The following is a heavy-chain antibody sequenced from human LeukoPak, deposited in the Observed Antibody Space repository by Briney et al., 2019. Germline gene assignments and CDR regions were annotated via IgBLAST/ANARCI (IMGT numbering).Heavy chain of an antibody. CDR2: IYTSGST. CDR1: GGSISSYY. D-gene: IGHD3-10*01. J-gene: IGHJ4*02. V-gene: IGHV4-4*07. Sequence: SETLSLTCTVSGGSISSYYWSWIRQPAGKGLEWIGRIYTSGSTNYNPSLKGRVTMSVDTSKNQFSLKLSSVTAADTAVYYCARGLWFGDENPPYFDYWGQGTLVTVSS. CDR3: ARGLWFGDENPPYFDY.